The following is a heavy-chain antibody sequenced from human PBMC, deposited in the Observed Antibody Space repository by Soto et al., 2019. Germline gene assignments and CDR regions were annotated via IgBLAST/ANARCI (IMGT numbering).Heavy chain of an antibody. CDR1: GYTFTSYD. Sequence: QVQLVQSGAEVKKPGASVKVSCTASGYTFTSYDINWVRQATGQGLEWMGWMNPNSGNTGYAQKFQGRVSMTRNTSISTAYMELSSLRSEETAVYYCARGRSVVDLFDIWGQGTMVTVSS. V-gene: IGHV1-8*01. CDR3: ARGRSVVDLFDI. CDR2: MNPNSGNT. J-gene: IGHJ3*02. D-gene: IGHD2-15*01.